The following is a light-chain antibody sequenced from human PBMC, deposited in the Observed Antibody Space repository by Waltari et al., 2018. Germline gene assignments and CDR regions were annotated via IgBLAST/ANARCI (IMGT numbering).Light chain of an antibody. CDR2: GAS. V-gene: IGKV3-20*01. CDR3: QKYSSSPYS. CDR1: QSVSSY. Sequence: VILTQSPATLSLSPGERATLSCRASQSVSSYLAWYQQKPGQAPRLLIYGASSRATGIPDRFSGSGSGTEFTLTISSLEPEDFAVYYCQKYSSSPYSFGQCTKLEIK. J-gene: IGKJ2*03.